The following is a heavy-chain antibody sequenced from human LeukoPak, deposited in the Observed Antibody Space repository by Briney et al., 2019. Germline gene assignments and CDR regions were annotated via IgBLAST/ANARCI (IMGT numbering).Heavy chain of an antibody. CDR2: NFSNDEK. J-gene: IGHJ4*02. CDR1: GFSLSNPRMG. D-gene: IGHD3-9*01. CDR3: ARIIWYYDILTGDFDY. V-gene: IGHV2-26*01. Sequence: ESGPTLVNPTETLTLTCTVSGFSLSNPRMGVSWIRQPPGMALEWLAHNFSNDEKSFSTSLKSRLTISKDTSKSQVVLTMTNMDPVDTATYYCARIIWYYDILTGDFDYWGQGTLVTVSS.